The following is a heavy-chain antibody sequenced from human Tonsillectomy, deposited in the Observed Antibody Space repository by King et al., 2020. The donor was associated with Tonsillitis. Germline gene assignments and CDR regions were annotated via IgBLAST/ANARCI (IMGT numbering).Heavy chain of an antibody. Sequence: EVQLVESGGGLVQPGGSLRLSCAGSGLTLSYYWMTWVRQAPGKGLEGVANIKKDGTEKHYGDSVKGRFAISRDNAKNSVSLQMNSLRAEDTAVYYCARDSNYHDSNTYYDTFDVWGQGTVVTVSS. J-gene: IGHJ3*01. CDR3: ARDSNYHDSNTYYDTFDV. CDR1: GLTLSYYW. D-gene: IGHD3-22*01. V-gene: IGHV3-7*04. CDR2: IKKDGTEK.